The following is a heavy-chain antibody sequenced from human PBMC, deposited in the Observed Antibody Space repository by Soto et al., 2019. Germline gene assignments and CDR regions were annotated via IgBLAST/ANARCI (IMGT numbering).Heavy chain of an antibody. CDR2: IRYSGST. Sequence: PSETLSLTCTVSGGSVSSHYWTWIRKPPGKGLEWIGYIRYSGSTNYNPSLKSRVTISVDTSKNQFSLKLSSVTAADTAVYYCARISSTTLGYYYYYMDAWGKGTTVTVSS. CDR3: ARISSTTLGYYYYYMDA. CDR1: GGSVSSHY. D-gene: IGHD6-13*01. V-gene: IGHV4-59*02. J-gene: IGHJ6*03.